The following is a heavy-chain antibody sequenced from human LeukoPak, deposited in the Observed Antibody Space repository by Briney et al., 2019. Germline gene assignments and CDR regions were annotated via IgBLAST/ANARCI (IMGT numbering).Heavy chain of an antibody. Sequence: ASVKVSCKASGYTFSGYYIHWVRQAPGQGLEWVGWINPHSGYTKFAQKFQGRVTMTRDTSISTAYMELSRLRSDDTAVYYCARDGSYRYGYNWFDPWGQGTLVTVSS. CDR3: ARDGSYRYGYNWFDP. CDR2: INPHSGYT. V-gene: IGHV1-2*02. D-gene: IGHD1-26*01. CDR1: GYTFSGYY. J-gene: IGHJ5*02.